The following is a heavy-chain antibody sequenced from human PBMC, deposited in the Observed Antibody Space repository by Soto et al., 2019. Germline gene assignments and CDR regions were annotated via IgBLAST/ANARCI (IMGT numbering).Heavy chain of an antibody. V-gene: IGHV4-59*08. CDR2: MYYSGFT. CDR1: GGSISGYW. J-gene: IGHJ6*03. CDR3: ARGSFVTHYYYYHMDV. D-gene: IGHD2-21*02. Sequence: PSETLSLTCTVSGGSISGYWWSWIRQPPGKALEWIGYMYYSGFTNYNPSLRSRVTTSIDTSNNQFSLRLTSVTAADTAVYYCARGSFVTHYYYYHMDVWGRGTPVTVSS.